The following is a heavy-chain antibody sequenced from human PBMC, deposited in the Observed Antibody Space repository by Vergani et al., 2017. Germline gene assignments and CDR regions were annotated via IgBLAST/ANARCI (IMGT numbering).Heavy chain of an antibody. Sequence: QVQLVESGGGVVQPGRSLRLSCAASGFTFSSYAMHWVRQAPGKGLEWVAVISYDGSNKYYADSVKGRFTISRDNSKNTLYLQMTSLEAEDTAVYYCSRAQDPTEAYCGGECYTDPAVVGTFDYWGQGTLVTVSS. D-gene: IGHD2-21*01. V-gene: IGHV3-30*01. CDR2: ISYDGSNK. J-gene: IGHJ4*02. CDR3: SRAQDPTEAYCGGECYTDPAVVGTFDY. CDR1: GFTFSSYA.